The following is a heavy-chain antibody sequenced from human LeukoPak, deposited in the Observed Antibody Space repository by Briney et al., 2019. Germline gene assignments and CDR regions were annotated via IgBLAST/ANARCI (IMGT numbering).Heavy chain of an antibody. CDR2: INHSGST. J-gene: IGHJ4*02. D-gene: IGHD3-10*01. Sequence: PSETLSLTCAVHGGSFSGYYWSRIRQPPGKGLEWIGEINHSGSTNYNPSLKSRVTISVDTAKNQFSLKLSSWTAADTAVYYCASKVMVRGVIINPQVDYWGQGTLVTVSS. CDR1: GGSFSGYY. V-gene: IGHV4-34*01. CDR3: ASKVMVRGVIINPQVDY.